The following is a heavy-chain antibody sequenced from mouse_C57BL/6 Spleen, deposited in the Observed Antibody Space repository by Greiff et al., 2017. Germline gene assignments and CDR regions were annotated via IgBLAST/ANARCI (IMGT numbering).Heavy chain of an antibody. J-gene: IGHJ4*01. D-gene: IGHD2-5*01. CDR2: IYPSDSDT. Sequence: VQLQQPGAELVRPGSSVKLSCKASGYTFTSYWMDWVKQRPGQGLEWIGNIYPSDSDTHYNQKFKDKATLTVDKSSSTAYMQLSSLTSEDSAVYYCARPYSNYVRAMDYWGQGTSVTVSS. CDR1: GYTFTSYW. V-gene: IGHV1-61*01. CDR3: ARPYSNYVRAMDY.